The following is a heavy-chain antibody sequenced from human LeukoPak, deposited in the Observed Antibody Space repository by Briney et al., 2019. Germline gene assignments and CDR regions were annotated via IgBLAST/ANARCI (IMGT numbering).Heavy chain of an antibody. V-gene: IGHV1-69*04. Sequence: SVKVSCKASGGTFSSYAISWVRQAPGQGLEWMGRIIPILGIANYAQKFQGRVTITADKSTSTAYMELSSLRSEDTAVYYCAGTETSTQRRAMVREPMNWFDPWGQGTLVTVSS. CDR2: IIPILGIA. CDR3: AGTETSTQRRAMVREPMNWFDP. D-gene: IGHD3-10*01. CDR1: GGTFSSYA. J-gene: IGHJ5*02.